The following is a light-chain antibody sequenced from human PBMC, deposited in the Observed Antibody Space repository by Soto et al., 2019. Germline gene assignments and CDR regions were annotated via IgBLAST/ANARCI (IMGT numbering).Light chain of an antibody. CDR3: QSYDSSLSGSV. J-gene: IGLJ3*02. V-gene: IGLV2-14*01. CDR2: DVS. Sequence: QSALTQPASVSGSPGQSITISCTGTRSDIGGYNYVSWYQQHPGKAPKLMIYDVSYRPSGVPDRFSGSKSGTSASLAITGLQAEDEADYYCQSYDSSLSGSVFGGGTKVTVL. CDR1: RSDIGGYNY.